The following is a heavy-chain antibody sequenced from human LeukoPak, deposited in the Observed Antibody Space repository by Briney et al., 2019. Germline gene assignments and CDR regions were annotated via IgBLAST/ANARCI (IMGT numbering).Heavy chain of an antibody. D-gene: IGHD5-24*01. CDR3: ARVEVFRIKQMATMFGAFDI. CDR1: GYTFTSYG. V-gene: IGHV1-18*01. CDR2: ISPYNGKT. Sequence: ASVKVSCKASGYTFTSYGISWVRQAPGQGLDWMGWISPYNGKTNYAQKLQGRVTMTTDTSTSTAYMQLRSLTSDDTAVYYCARVEVFRIKQMATMFGAFDIWGQGTMVTVSS. J-gene: IGHJ3*02.